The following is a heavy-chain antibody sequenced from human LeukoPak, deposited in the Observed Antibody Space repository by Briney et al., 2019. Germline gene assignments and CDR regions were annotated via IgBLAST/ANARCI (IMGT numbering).Heavy chain of an antibody. CDR3: ARNFDSYNAFDI. V-gene: IGHV4-31*03. Sequence: PSETLSLTCTVSGFCISSSDYYWSWIRQHPTKGLEWIGYISYSGSTYYNPSLKSRVTISVDTSKNHFSLRLSSATAADTAVYYCARNFDSYNAFDIWGQGTMVTVSS. D-gene: IGHD3-22*01. CDR1: GFCISSSDYY. J-gene: IGHJ3*02. CDR2: ISYSGST.